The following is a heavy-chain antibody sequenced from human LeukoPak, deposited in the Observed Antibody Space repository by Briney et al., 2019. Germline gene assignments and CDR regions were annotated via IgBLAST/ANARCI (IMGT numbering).Heavy chain of an antibody. CDR1: GSTFSSYG. D-gene: IGHD2-21*01. CDR2: ISYDGSNK. V-gene: IGHV3-30*18. J-gene: IGHJ4*02. CDR3: AKIPSLDYHDY. Sequence: GRSLRLSCAASGSTFSSYGMHWVRQAPGKGLEWVAVISYDGSNKYYADSVKGRFTISRDNSKNTLYLQMNSLRAEDTAVYYCAKIPSLDYHDYWGQGTLVTVSS.